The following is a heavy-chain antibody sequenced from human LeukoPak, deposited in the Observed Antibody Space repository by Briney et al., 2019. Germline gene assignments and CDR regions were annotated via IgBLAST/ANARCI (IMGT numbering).Heavy chain of an antibody. J-gene: IGHJ4*02. CDR3: ATPPTVTRNY. CDR1: GFTFSRYG. CDR2: IRGSGGST. Sequence: GGSLRLSCEASGFTFSRYGMSWVRQAPGKGLEWVSAIRGSGGSTYYADSVKGRFTISRDNSKNTLYLQMNSLRAEDTAVYYCATPPTVTRNYWGQGTLVTVSS. V-gene: IGHV3-23*01. D-gene: IGHD4-17*01.